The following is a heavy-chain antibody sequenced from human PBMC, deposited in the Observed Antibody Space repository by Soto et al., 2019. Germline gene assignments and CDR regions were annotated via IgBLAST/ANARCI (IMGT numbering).Heavy chain of an antibody. CDR2: ISYDGSNK. D-gene: IGHD6-13*01. Sequence: QVQLVESGGGVVQPGRSLRLSCAASGFTFSSYGMHWVRQAPGKGLEWVAVISYDGSNKYYADSVKGRFTISRDNSKNTLYLQMNSLRAEDTAVYSCAKEYGSSSLSPDFDYWGQGTLVTVSS. CDR1: GFTFSSYG. CDR3: AKEYGSSSLSPDFDY. V-gene: IGHV3-30*18. J-gene: IGHJ4*02.